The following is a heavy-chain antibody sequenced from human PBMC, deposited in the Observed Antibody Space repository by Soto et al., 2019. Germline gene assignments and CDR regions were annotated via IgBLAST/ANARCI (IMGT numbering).Heavy chain of an antibody. CDR3: GRDREDTALVMVH. CDR2: ISHDGNTQ. J-gene: IGHJ1*01. D-gene: IGHD5-18*01. CDR1: GFPFSTYG. Sequence: QVHLVESGGGVVQPGRSLRVSCAASGFPFSTYGMHWVRQAPGKGLEWMAIISHDGNTQYYSDSVKGLFTISRDNSNSTLHLQLNTLRVDDSSLYYCGRDREDTALVMVHWGQGTLVTVSS. V-gene: IGHV3-30*03.